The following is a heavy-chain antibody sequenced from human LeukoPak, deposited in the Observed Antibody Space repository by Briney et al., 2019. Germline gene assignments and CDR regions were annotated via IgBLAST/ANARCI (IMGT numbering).Heavy chain of an antibody. V-gene: IGHV3-49*04. J-gene: IGHJ3*02. CDR1: GFTFSTYA. CDR3: TRDYYYDSSGYYYVEAFDI. Sequence: QPGGSLRLSCAASGFTFSTYAMGWVRQAPGKGLEWVGFIRSKAYGGTTEYAASVKGRFTISRDDSKSIAYLQMNSLKTEDTAVYYCTRDYYYDSSGYYYVEAFDIWGQGTMVTVSS. CDR2: IRSKAYGGTT. D-gene: IGHD3-22*01.